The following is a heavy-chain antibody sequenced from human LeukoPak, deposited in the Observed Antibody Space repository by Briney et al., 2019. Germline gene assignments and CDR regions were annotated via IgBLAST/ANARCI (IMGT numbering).Heavy chain of an antibody. CDR2: INHSGST. V-gene: IGHV4-34*01. D-gene: IGHD3-16*02. CDR3: ARARYDYVWGSYRYSSDWFDP. Sequence: PSETLTLTCAVYGGSFSGYYWSWIRQPPGKGLEWIGEINHSGSTNYNPSLKSRVTISVDTSKNQFSLKLSSVTAADTAVYYCARARYDYVWGSYRYSSDWFDPWGQGTLVTVSS. CDR1: GGSFSGYY. J-gene: IGHJ5*02.